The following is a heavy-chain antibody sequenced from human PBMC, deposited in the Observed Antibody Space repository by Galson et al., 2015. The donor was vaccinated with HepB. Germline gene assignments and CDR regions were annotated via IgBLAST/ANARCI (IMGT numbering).Heavy chain of an antibody. CDR1: GYRFTSYW. V-gene: IGHV5-51*01. CDR3: ARRTPGTYYFDY. CDR2: ISPGDSDT. D-gene: IGHD3/OR15-3a*01. Sequence: QSGAEVKKPGESMKISCKGSGYRFTSYWIGWVRQMPGKGLEWMGIISPGDSDTRYSPSFQGQVTISADKSISTAYLQWSSLRASDTAIFYCARRTPGTYYFDYWGQGTLVTVSS. J-gene: IGHJ4*02.